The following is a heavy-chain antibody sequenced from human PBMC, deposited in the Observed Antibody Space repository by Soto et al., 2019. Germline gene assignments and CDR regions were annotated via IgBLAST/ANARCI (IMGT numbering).Heavy chain of an antibody. D-gene: IGHD6-13*01. CDR2: ISGSGGST. CDR3: AVSEAAAGTRPLYGMDV. J-gene: IGHJ6*02. Sequence: GGSLRLSYAASGFTVNGNYMSWVRQAPGKGLEWVSAISGSGGSTYYADSVKGRFTISRDNSKNTLYLQMNSLRAEDMAVYYCAVSEAAAGTRPLYGMDVWGQGTTVTVSS. CDR1: GFTVNGNY. V-gene: IGHV3-23*01.